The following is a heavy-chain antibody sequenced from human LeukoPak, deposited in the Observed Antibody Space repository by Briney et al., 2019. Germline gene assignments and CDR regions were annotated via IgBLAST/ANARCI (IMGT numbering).Heavy chain of an antibody. Sequence: PGGSLRLSCAASGFAFSSYAMSWVRQAPGKGLEWVSVISGSGGSTYYADSVKGRFTISRDNSKNTLQLQVNSLRAEDTALYYCAREGPLGTYKGFDSWGQGTLVIVSS. CDR3: AREGPLGTYKGFDS. CDR2: ISGSGGST. CDR1: GFAFSSYA. J-gene: IGHJ4*02. V-gene: IGHV3-23*01. D-gene: IGHD7-27*01.